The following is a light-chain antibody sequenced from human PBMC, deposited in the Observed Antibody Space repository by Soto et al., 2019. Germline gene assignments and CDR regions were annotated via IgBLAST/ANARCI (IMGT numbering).Light chain of an antibody. Sequence: GDRVTITCRASLPISSWLAWYQQKPGKAPKLLIYDASSLESGVPSRFSGSGSGTEFTLTISSLQPEDFATYYCQQLNSYPITFGQGTRLEIK. CDR3: QQLNSYPIT. CDR1: LPISSW. J-gene: IGKJ5*01. V-gene: IGKV1-5*01. CDR2: DAS.